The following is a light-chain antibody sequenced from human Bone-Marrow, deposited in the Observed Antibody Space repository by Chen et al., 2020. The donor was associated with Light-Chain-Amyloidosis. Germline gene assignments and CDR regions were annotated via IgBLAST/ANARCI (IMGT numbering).Light chain of an antibody. CDR1: QGIANY. CDR3: QQYDNRPFT. Sequence: DIQMPQSPSSLSASVGDRVTITCQASQGIANYLNWYQHKSGKAPKLLIYDASNLETGVPSRFSGSGSGTDFTLTITSLQPEDTATYYCQQYDNRPFTFGRGTKLEIK. CDR2: DAS. J-gene: IGKJ2*01. V-gene: IGKV1-33*01.